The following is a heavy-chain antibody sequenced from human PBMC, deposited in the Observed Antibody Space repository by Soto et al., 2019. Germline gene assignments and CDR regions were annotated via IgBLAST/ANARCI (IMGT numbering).Heavy chain of an antibody. Sequence: EVQMVESGGGLVQPGGSLRLSCAASSGFTFSSHWMHWVRQAPGKGLVWVSRISSDGTSTNYADSVKGRFTISRDNAKNTLHLQMNSLRAEDTAIYYCARGPSGSGYYVGDYWGQGTQVTVSS. D-gene: IGHD3-10*02. V-gene: IGHV3-74*01. CDR1: SGFTFSSHW. CDR3: ARGPSGSGYYVGDY. CDR2: ISSDGTST. J-gene: IGHJ4*02.